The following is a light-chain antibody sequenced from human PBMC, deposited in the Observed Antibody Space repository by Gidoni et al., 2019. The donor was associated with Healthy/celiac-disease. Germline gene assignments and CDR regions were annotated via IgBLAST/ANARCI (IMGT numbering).Light chain of an antibody. CDR1: QSISSY. CDR3: QQSYSTPYT. J-gene: IGKJ2*01. CDR2: AAS. Sequence: DIQMTQSPSSLSASVGDRVTITCRASQSISSYLNWYQQKQGKAPKLLIYAASSVQSGVPSRFSGSGSGTDFTLTISSLQSEDFATYYCQQSYSTPYTFGQGTKLEIK. V-gene: IGKV1-39*01.